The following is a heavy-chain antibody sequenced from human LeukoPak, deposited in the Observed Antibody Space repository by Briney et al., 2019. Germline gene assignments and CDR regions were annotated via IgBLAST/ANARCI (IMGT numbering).Heavy chain of an antibody. J-gene: IGHJ6*04. D-gene: IGHD5-18*01. Sequence: GGSLRLSCAASGFTFSGSAMHWVRQSSGKGLEWVGRIRSKANSYATAYAASVKGRFTIYRDDSKNTAYLQMNSLKTEDTAVYYCTRHADTAMVSLVWGKGTTVTVSS. CDR3: TRHADTAMVSLV. CDR1: GFTFSGSA. CDR2: IRSKANSYAT. V-gene: IGHV3-73*01.